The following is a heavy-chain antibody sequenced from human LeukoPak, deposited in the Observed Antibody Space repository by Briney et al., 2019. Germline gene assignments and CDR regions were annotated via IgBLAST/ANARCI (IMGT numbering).Heavy chain of an antibody. Sequence: SVKVSCKASGFTFTSSAMQWVRQARGQRLEWIGWAVVGSGNTNYAQKFQERVTITRDMSTSAAYMEPSSLRSEDTAVYYCAAAPNYYDSSGYSYWGQGTLVTVSS. CDR1: GFTFTSSA. CDR2: AVVGSGNT. CDR3: AAAPNYYDSSGYSY. J-gene: IGHJ4*02. D-gene: IGHD3-22*01. V-gene: IGHV1-58*02.